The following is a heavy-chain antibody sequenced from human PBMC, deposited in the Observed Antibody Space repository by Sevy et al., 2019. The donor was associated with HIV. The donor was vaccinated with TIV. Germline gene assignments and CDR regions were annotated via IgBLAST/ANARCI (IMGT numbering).Heavy chain of an antibody. CDR3: VRDSGGASPIGDAFCI. V-gene: IGHV3-53*01. CDR1: GFTVSSNY. Sequence: GGSLRLSCAASGFTVSSNYMSWVRQAPGKGLEWVSVIYSGGSTYYADSVKGRFTSSRDNSNNTLYLQMNSLRAEVVGVYYCVRDSGGASPIGDAFCIWGQGTMVTVSS. J-gene: IGHJ3*02. D-gene: IGHD3-16*01. CDR2: IYSGGST.